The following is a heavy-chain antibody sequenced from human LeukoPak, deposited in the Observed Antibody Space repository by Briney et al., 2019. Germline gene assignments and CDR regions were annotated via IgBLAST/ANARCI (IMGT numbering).Heavy chain of an antibody. CDR3: ARLEITYYYGSGSSNRAEYFQH. J-gene: IGHJ1*01. D-gene: IGHD3-10*01. Sequence: SETLSLTCTVSGGSISSYYWSWIRQPPGKGLEWIGYIYYSGSTNYNPSLKSRVTISVDTSKNQFSLKLSSVTAADTAVYYCARLEITYYYGSGSSNRAEYFQHWGQGTLVTVSS. V-gene: IGHV4-59*01. CDR2: IYYSGST. CDR1: GGSISSYY.